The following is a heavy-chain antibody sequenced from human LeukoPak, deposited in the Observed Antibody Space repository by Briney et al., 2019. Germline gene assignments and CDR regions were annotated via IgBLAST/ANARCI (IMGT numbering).Heavy chain of an antibody. CDR1: GYTFTSYG. CDR2: MNPNSGNT. CDR3: ARRYRYCSSTSCYFSVSYYYGMDV. D-gene: IGHD2-2*01. Sequence: ASVKVSCKASGYTFTSYGINWVRQATGQGLEWMGWMNPNSGNTGYAQKFQGRVTMTRNTSISTAYMELSSLRSEDTAVYYCARRYRYCSSTSCYFSVSYYYGMDVWGQGTTVTVSS. J-gene: IGHJ6*02. V-gene: IGHV1-8*01.